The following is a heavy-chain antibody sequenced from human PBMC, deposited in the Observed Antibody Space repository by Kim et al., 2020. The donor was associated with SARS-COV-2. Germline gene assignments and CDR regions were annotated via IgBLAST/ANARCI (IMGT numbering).Heavy chain of an antibody. CDR3: ARGGTVLLPYNWFES. D-gene: IGHD1-7*01. Sequence: SVKVSCKASGDGFINYAINWVRQAPGQGLEWLGGIIPLFETANYAQRFQGRLTITADEKSTTSYMELSSLKFEDTAVYFCARGGTVLLPYNWFESWGQGTLVTVSS. J-gene: IGHJ5*01. CDR2: IIPLFETA. CDR1: GDGFINYA. V-gene: IGHV1-69*13.